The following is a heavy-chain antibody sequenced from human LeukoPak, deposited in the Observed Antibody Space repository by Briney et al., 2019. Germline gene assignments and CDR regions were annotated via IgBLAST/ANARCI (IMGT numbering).Heavy chain of an antibody. V-gene: IGHV3-15*01. CDR2: IKSKTDGGTI. J-gene: IGHJ3*02. CDR1: GFTFSDAW. D-gene: IGHD3-10*01. CDR3: IQGRRFDI. Sequence: GGSLRLSCAASGFTFSDAWMSWVRQAPEKGLEWVGRIKSKTDGGTIDYAAPVKGRFTISRDASKNTLYLQMNSLKTEDTAVYYCIQGRRFDIWGQGTMVTVSS.